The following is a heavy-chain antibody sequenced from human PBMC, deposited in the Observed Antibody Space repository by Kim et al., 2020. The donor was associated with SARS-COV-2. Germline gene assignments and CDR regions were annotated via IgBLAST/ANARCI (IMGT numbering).Heavy chain of an antibody. Sequence: SETLSLTCGVSGGSISSNNWWSCVRQPPGKGLEWIGDIYHSGTTNYNPSLKSRVTISVDKSKNQFFLNLRSITAAGTAVYYCARPVAGSVWDVWGQGTTVTVSS. CDR2: IYHSGTT. D-gene: IGHD6-19*01. J-gene: IGHJ6*02. V-gene: IGHV4-4*02. CDR1: GGSISSNNW. CDR3: ARPVAGSVWDV.